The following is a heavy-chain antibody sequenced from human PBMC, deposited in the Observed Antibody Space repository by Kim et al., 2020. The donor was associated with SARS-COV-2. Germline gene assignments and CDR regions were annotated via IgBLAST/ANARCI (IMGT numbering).Heavy chain of an antibody. D-gene: IGHD2-8*02. Sequence: GGSLRLSCAASGFTFSSYGMHWVRQAPGKGLEWVAVISYDGSNKYYADSVKGRFTISRDNSKNTLYLQMNSLRAEDTAVYYCAKAYGTDYYYYGMDVWGQGTTVTVSS. CDR3: AKAYGTDYYYYGMDV. V-gene: IGHV3-30*18. CDR2: ISYDGSNK. J-gene: IGHJ6*02. CDR1: GFTFSSYG.